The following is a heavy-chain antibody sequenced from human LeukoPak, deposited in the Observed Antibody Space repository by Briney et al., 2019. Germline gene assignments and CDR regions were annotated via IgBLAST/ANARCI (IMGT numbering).Heavy chain of an antibody. D-gene: IGHD6-13*01. CDR1: GFTFSGYN. V-gene: IGHV3-48*02. CDR3: ARDPSSSWYQGAIDI. CDR2: ISSGGTTI. Sequence: GGSLGLSCAASGFTFSGYNINWVRQAPGKGLEWISYISSGGTTIYYADSVEGRFTISRDNAKNSLYLQMNSLRDEDTAVYYCARDPSSSWYQGAIDIWGQGTMVTVSS. J-gene: IGHJ3*02.